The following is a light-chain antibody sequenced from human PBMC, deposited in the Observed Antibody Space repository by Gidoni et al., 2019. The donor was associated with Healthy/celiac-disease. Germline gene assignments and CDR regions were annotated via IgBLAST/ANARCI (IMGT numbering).Light chain of an antibody. J-gene: IGLJ3*02. Sequence: NFMLTQPHSVSESPGKTVTISCTRSSGSIASNYVQWYQQRPGSAPTTVIYEDNQRPSGVPDRFSGSIDSSSNSASLTISGLKTEDEADYYWQSYDSTIRVFGGGTKLTVL. V-gene: IGLV6-57*04. CDR3: QSYDSTIRV. CDR2: EDN. CDR1: SGSIASNY.